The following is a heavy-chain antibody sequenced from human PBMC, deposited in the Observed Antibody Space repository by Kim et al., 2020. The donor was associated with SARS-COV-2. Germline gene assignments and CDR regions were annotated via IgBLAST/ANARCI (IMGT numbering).Heavy chain of an antibody. CDR2: INHSGST. Sequence: SETLSLTCAVYGGSFSGYYWSWIRQPPGKGLEWIGEINHSGSTNYNPSLKSRVTISVDTSKNQFSLKLISVTAADTAVYYCARGFGSGWYGGDYWGQGTLVTVSS. CDR1: GGSFSGYY. V-gene: IGHV4-34*01. D-gene: IGHD6-19*01. J-gene: IGHJ4*02. CDR3: ARGFGSGWYGGDY.